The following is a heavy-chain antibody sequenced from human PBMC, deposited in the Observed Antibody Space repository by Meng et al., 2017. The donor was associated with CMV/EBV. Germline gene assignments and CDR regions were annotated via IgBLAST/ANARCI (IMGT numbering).Heavy chain of an antibody. CDR1: RSTSGVG. V-gene: IGHV2-5*01. CDR3: AHRRCSSTSCYRGGWFDP. D-gene: IGHD2-2*02. Sequence: RSTSGVGVGWLRQPPGKALEWLALIYWNDDTRYRPSLKSRLTITKDTSKNQVVLTMTNMDPVDTATYYCAHRRCSSTSCYRGGWFDPWGQGTLVTVSS. CDR2: IYWNDDT. J-gene: IGHJ5*02.